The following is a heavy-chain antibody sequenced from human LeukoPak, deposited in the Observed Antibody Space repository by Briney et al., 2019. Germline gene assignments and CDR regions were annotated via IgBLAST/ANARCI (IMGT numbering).Heavy chain of an antibody. D-gene: IGHD4-23*01. CDR1: ANSFTSYG. Sequence: ASVKVSCKASANSFTSYGFSWVRQAPGQGLEWMGWISAYNGNTNYAQKLQGRVTMTTDTSTSTAYMELRSLRSDDTAVYYCARDNHGGNSNWFDPWGQGTLVTVSS. CDR2: ISAYNGNT. J-gene: IGHJ5*02. V-gene: IGHV1-18*01. CDR3: ARDNHGGNSNWFDP.